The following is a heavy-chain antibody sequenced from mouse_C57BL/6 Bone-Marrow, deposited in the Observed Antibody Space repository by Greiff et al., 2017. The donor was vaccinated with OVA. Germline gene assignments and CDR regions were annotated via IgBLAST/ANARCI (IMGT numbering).Heavy chain of an antibody. CDR1: GYTFTSYW. D-gene: IGHD2-4*01. Sequence: VQLQQPGAELVRPGSSVKLSCKASGYTFTSYWMHWVKQRPIQGLEWIGNIDPSDSETHYNQKFKDKATLTVDKSSSTAYMQLSSLTSEDSAVYYGARGGGLRRGTWFAYWGQGTLVTVSA. CDR3: ARGGGLRRGTWFAY. J-gene: IGHJ3*01. V-gene: IGHV1-52*01. CDR2: IDPSDSET.